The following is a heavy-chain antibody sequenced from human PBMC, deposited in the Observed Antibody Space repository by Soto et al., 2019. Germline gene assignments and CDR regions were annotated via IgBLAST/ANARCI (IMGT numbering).Heavy chain of an antibody. CDR2: IKQDGSVK. CDR1: AFTFSTYW. Sequence: GGSLRLSCAASAFTFSTYWMTWVRQAPGKGLEWVANIKQDGSVKYYVDSVKGRFTISRDNAKNSLYLQMNSLRAEDTAVYYCARLKEYNWNYFDYWGQGTLVTVSS. CDR3: ARLKEYNWNYFDY. D-gene: IGHD1-20*01. V-gene: IGHV3-7*05. J-gene: IGHJ4*02.